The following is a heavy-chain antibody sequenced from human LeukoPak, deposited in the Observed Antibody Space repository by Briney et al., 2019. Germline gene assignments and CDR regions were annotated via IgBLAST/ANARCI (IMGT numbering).Heavy chain of an antibody. CDR1: GGTFSSYA. CDR2: IIPIFGTA. CDR3: ARGALGYCSITSCYSGRFDP. Sequence: SVKVSCKASGGTFSSYAISWVRQAPGQGLEWMGGIIPIFGTANYAQKFQGRVTITTDESTSTAYMELSSLTSEDTAVYYCARGALGYCSITSCYSGRFDPWGQGTLVTVSS. D-gene: IGHD2-2*01. V-gene: IGHV1-69*05. J-gene: IGHJ5*02.